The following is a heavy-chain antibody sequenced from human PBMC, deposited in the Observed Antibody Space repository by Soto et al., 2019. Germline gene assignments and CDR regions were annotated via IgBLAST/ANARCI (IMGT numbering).Heavy chain of an antibody. Sequence: GGSLRLSCAASGLTFSSYEMNWVRQAPGKGLEWVSYISTSDNSIYYADSVKGRFTISRDNAKNTLYLQMYSLRAEDTAVYYCARDDIGYPYYFDYWGQGTLVTVSS. D-gene: IGHD3-16*02. J-gene: IGHJ4*02. CDR1: GLTFSSYE. CDR2: ISTSDNSI. CDR3: ARDDIGYPYYFDY. V-gene: IGHV3-48*03.